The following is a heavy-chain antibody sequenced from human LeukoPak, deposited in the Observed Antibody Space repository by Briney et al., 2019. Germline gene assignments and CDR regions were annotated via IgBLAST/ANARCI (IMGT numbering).Heavy chain of an antibody. V-gene: IGHV3-30*03. CDR1: GFTFSNFG. Sequence: PGGSLRLSCAVSGFTFSNFGMHWVRQAPGKGLEWVAVISYDGSIKYYADSVKGRFTISRDNSYNTLYLQMNSLRVEDTAVYYCAREGQWLASDYWGQGTLVTVSS. D-gene: IGHD6-19*01. J-gene: IGHJ4*02. CDR2: ISYDGSIK. CDR3: AREGQWLASDY.